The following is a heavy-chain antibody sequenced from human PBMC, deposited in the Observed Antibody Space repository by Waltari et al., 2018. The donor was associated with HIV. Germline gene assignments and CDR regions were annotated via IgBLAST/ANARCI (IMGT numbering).Heavy chain of an antibody. CDR3: ASRGAPTPVTTDS. CDR1: GGSFSGYY. Sequence: GPLKPSETLSLTCAVQGGSFSGYYWSWIRQPPGKGLEWIGEISPSRSTKYNPSLKSRVTISVDTSKNQFSLRLKSVTAADTAVFYCASRGAPTPVTTDSWGQGTLVIVSS. CDR2: ISPSRST. J-gene: IGHJ5*01. D-gene: IGHD4-17*01. V-gene: IGHV4-34*01.